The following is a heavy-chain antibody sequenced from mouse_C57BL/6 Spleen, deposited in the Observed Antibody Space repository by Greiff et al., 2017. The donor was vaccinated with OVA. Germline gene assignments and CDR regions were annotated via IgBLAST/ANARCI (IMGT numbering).Heavy chain of an antibody. CDR2: INPNNGGT. D-gene: IGHD2-5*01. CDR1: GYTFTDYY. V-gene: IGHV1-26*01. Sequence: VQLQQSGPELVKPGASVKISCKASGYTFTDYYMNWVKQSHGKSLEWIGDINPNNGGTSYNQKFKGKATLTVDKSSSTAYMELRSLTSEDSAVYYCARNYYSNFWYFDVWGTGTTVTVSS. J-gene: IGHJ1*03. CDR3: ARNYYSNFWYFDV.